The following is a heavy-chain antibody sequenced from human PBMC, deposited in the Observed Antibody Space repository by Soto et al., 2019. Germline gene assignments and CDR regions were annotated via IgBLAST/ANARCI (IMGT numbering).Heavy chain of an antibody. V-gene: IGHV1-8*01. J-gene: IGHJ5*02. CDR1: GYTFTSYD. Sequence: ASVKVSCKASGYTFTSYDINWVRQATGQGLEWMGWMNPNSGNTGYAQKFQGRVTMTRNTSISTAYMELSSLRSEDTAVYYCARGLGYCSSTSCILVWVGWFDPWGQGTLVTVSS. CDR3: ARGLGYCSSTSCILVWVGWFDP. CDR2: MNPNSGNT. D-gene: IGHD2-2*01.